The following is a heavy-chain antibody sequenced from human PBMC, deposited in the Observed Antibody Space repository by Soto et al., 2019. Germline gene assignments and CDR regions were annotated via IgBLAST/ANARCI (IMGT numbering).Heavy chain of an antibody. D-gene: IGHD3-9*01. J-gene: IGHJ4*02. CDR2: IYYSGST. CDR1: GGSISSYY. Sequence: SETLSLTCTVSGGSISSYYWSWIRQPPGKGLEWIGYIYYSGSTNYNPSLKSRVTISVDTSKNQFSLKLSSVTAADTAVYYCARHRVQHYDILTGLVPWGQGTLVTVSS. CDR3: ARHRVQHYDILTGLVP. V-gene: IGHV4-59*08.